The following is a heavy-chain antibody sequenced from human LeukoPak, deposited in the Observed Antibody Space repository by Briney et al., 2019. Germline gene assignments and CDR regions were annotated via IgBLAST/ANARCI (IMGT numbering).Heavy chain of an antibody. D-gene: IGHD3-16*02. J-gene: IGHJ4*02. CDR1: GGSIKSSGYY. V-gene: IGHV4-30-4*08. CDR3: ARVAVWGSYRLLFDY. Sequence: ASETLSLTCTVSGGSIKSSGYYWGWIRQPPGKGLEWIGYIYYSGSTYYNPSLKSRVTISVDTSKNQFSLKLSSVTAADTAVYYCARVAVWGSYRLLFDYWGQGTLVTVSS. CDR2: IYYSGST.